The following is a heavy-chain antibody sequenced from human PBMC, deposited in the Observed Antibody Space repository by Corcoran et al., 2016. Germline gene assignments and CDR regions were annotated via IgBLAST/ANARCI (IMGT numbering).Heavy chain of an antibody. V-gene: IGHV4-59*01. D-gene: IGHD6-6*01. CDR2: IYYSGST. Sequence: QVQLQESGPGLVKPSETLSLTCTVSGGSISSYYWSWIRQPPGKGLEWIGYIYYSGSTNYNPSLKSRVTISVDTSKNQFPLKLSSVTAADTAVYYCARGGPYSSSSLFDNWFDPWGQGTLVTVSS. CDR3: ARGGPYSSSSLFDNWFDP. J-gene: IGHJ5*02. CDR1: GGSISSYY.